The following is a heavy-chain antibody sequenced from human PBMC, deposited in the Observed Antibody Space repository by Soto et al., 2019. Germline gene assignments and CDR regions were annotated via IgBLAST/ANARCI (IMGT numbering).Heavy chain of an antibody. D-gene: IGHD2-21*01. CDR3: ARKYCGGDCPSGYYYYMAV. CDR1: GGSFSGYY. V-gene: IGHV4-34*01. CDR2: INHSGST. J-gene: IGHJ6*03. Sequence: SETLSLTCAVYGGSFSGYYWSWIRQPPGKRLEWIGEINHSGSTNYNPSLKSRVTISVDTSKNQFSLKLSSVTAADTAVYYCARKYCGGDCPSGYYYYMAVWGKGTTVPVSS.